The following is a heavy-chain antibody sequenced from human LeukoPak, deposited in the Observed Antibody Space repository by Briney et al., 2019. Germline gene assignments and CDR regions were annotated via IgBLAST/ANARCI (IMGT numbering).Heavy chain of an antibody. D-gene: IGHD5-18*01. J-gene: IGHJ6*03. CDR1: GFTFSSYW. CDR2: IKQDGSEK. Sequence: GGSLRLSCAASGFTFSSYWMSWVRQAPGKGLEWVANIKQDGSEKYYVDSVKCRFTISRDNAKNSLYLQMNSLRAEDTAVYYCTRRDSYGSYYYYYYMDVWGKGTTVTVSS. CDR3: TRRDSYGSYYYYYYMDV. V-gene: IGHV3-7*01.